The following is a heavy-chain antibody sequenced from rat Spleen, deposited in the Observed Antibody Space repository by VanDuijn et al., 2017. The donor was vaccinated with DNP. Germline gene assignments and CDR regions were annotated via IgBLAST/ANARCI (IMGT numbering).Heavy chain of an antibody. CDR3: ARHYSSSYWYFDF. CDR1: GFTFSNYD. Sequence: EVQLVESDGGLVQPGRSLKLSCAASGFTFSNYDMAWVRQAPTKGLEWVASISYDGSSTYYRDSVKGRFTISRDNAKSTLYLQMDSLRSEDTATYYCARHYSSSYWYFDFWGPGTMVTVSS. CDR2: ISYDGSST. J-gene: IGHJ1*01. D-gene: IGHD1-2*01. V-gene: IGHV5-29*01.